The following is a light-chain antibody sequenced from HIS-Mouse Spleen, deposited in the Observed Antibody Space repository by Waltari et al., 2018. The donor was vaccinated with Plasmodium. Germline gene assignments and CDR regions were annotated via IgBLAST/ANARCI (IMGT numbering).Light chain of an antibody. CDR1: ALPKQY. Sequence: SYELTQPPSVSVSPGQTARITCSGDALPKQYAYWYQKKPGQAPALVIYKDSERPSGIPERFAGARSGTTVTLTISGVQAEDEADYYCQSADSSGTYQVFGGGTKLTVL. CDR3: QSADSSGTYQV. J-gene: IGLJ2*01. CDR2: KDS. V-gene: IGLV3-25*03.